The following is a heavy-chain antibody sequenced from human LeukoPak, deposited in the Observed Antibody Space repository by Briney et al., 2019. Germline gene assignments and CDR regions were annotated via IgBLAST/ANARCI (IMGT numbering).Heavy chain of an antibody. Sequence: GGSLRLSCAASGFTFSSYGMHWVRQAPGKGLEWVAVISYDGSNKYYADSVKGRFTISRDNSKNTLYLQMNSLRAEDTAVYYCAKVGVDGCSSRHHYYYYGMDAWGKGTTVTVSS. CDR2: ISYDGSNK. CDR1: GFTFSSYG. J-gene: IGHJ6*04. CDR3: AKVGVDGCSSRHHYYYYGMDA. V-gene: IGHV3-30*18. D-gene: IGHD6-13*01.